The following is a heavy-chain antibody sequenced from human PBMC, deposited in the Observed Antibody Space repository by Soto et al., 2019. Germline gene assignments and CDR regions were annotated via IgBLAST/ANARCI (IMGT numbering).Heavy chain of an antibody. CDR2: IYHSGST. CDR1: GGSISSGDYY. D-gene: IGHD4-4*01. V-gene: IGHV4-61*08. J-gene: IGHJ5*02. CDR3: ARHSYYSNPLRFDP. Sequence: SETLSLTCTVSGGSISSGDYYWSWIRQPPGKGLEWIGFIYHSGSTNYNPSLKSRVTISVDTSKNQFSLRLSSVTAAETAVYYCARHSYYSNPLRFDPWGQGTLVTVSS.